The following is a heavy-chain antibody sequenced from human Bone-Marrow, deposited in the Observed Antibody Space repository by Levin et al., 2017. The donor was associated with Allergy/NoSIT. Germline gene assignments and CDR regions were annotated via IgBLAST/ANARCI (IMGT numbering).Heavy chain of an antibody. CDR2: IWPDGTYK. CDR3: ATHRGAGRYFDY. Sequence: GGSLRLSCEASGFIFSNYGMHWVRQSPDKGLEWVGVIWPDGTYKRYADSLTGRFIISRDNSKNTVYLQMNTLRVEDTAVYFCATHRGAGRYFDYWGHGTLVTVAS. CDR1: GFIFSNYG. J-gene: IGHJ4*01. D-gene: IGHD3-9*01. V-gene: IGHV3-33*01.